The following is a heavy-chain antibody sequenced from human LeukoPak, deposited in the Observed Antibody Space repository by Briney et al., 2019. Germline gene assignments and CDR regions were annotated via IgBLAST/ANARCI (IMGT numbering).Heavy chain of an antibody. J-gene: IGHJ6*02. V-gene: IGHV3-66*01. Sequence: GGSLRLSCAASGFTVSCNYMSWVRQAPGKGLEWVSVIYSGCSTYYADSVKGRFTISRDNSKNTLYLQMNSLRAEDTAVYYCARDPTDYYGSDYMDVWGQGTTVTVSS. CDR1: GFTVSCNY. CDR3: ARDPTDYYGSDYMDV. CDR2: IYSGCST. D-gene: IGHD3-10*01.